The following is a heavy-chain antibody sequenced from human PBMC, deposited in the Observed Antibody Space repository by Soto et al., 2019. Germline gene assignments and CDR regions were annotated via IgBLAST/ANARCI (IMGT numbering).Heavy chain of an antibody. D-gene: IGHD6-13*01. J-gene: IGHJ4*01. CDR3: ATRGSSSRYGY. Sequence: QLQLQESGPGLVKPSETLSLTCTVSGGSISSNNYYWGWIRQPPGKGLEWIGTIYYSESTYYNPSLKSRVTISVDTSKNQFSVRLSTVAAADTVVYYCATRGSSSRYGYWGHGPLVIVSS. CDR2: IYYSEST. V-gene: IGHV4-39*01. CDR1: GGSISSNNYY.